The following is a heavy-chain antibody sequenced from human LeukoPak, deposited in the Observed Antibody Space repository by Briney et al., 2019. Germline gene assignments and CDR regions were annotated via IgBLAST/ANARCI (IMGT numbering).Heavy chain of an antibody. Sequence: PGGSLRLSCAASGFTLSNYNMNWVRQAPGKGLEWVSSISSSNNYIYYADSVKGRFTISRDNAKHSLYLQMNSLRAEDTAVYYCARRSPNYYFDYWGQGTPVTVSS. V-gene: IGHV3-21*01. CDR3: ARRSPNYYFDY. CDR2: ISSSNNYI. J-gene: IGHJ4*02. CDR1: GFTLSNYN.